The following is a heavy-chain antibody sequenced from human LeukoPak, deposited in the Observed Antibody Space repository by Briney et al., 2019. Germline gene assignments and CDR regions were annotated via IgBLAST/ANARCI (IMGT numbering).Heavy chain of an antibody. J-gene: IGHJ4*02. D-gene: IGHD2-21*01. V-gene: IGHV3-23*01. CDR2: INGSGDAT. CDR3: AKSDCGSDGCKLLNY. Sequence: GGSLRLSCAASGFTFSDYYMNWIRQAPGKGLEWVSSINGSGDATKYADSVMGRFTISRDNSKNTVSLQMNSLRAEDTAVYYCAKSDCGSDGCKLLNYWGQGTLVTASS. CDR1: GFTFSDYY.